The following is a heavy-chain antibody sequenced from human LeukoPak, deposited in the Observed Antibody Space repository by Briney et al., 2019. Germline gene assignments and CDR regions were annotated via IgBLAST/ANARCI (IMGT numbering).Heavy chain of an antibody. V-gene: IGHV3-21*01. CDR1: GFTFSDYN. CDR3: ARHGSGWYMNGY. J-gene: IGHJ4*02. CDR2: ITTSSSHM. Sequence: GGSLRLSCVASGFTFSDYNMNWVRQAPGKGLEWVSSITTSSSHMYYADSVKGRFTISRDNAKNSLYLHMNSLRAEDTAVYYCARHGSGWYMNGYWGQGTLVTVSS. D-gene: IGHD6-19*01.